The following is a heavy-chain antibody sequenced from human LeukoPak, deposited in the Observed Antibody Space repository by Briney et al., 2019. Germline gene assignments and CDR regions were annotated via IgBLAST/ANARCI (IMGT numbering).Heavy chain of an antibody. V-gene: IGHV3-53*01. CDR1: GFTLSNAW. CDR2: IYSGGST. D-gene: IGHD6-19*01. J-gene: IGHJ4*02. Sequence: GGSLRLSCAASGFTLSNAWMSWVRQAPGKGLEWVSVIYSGGSTYYADSVKGRFTISRDNSKNTLYLQMNSLGAEDTAVYYCASRAVVGYYYFDYWGQGTLVTVSS. CDR3: ASRAVVGYYYFDY.